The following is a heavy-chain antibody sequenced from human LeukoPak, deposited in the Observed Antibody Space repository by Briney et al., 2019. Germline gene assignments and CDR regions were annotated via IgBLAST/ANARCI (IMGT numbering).Heavy chain of an antibody. Sequence: SETLSLTCAVYGGSFSGYYGTWIRQSPGKGLEWIGEINHTGGTRYNSSLKSRITISVDTSQNHFSPRLTSVTAADTAVYYCASRFVELGPTNYWGQGTLVTVSS. CDR1: GGSFSGYY. J-gene: IGHJ4*02. D-gene: IGHD1-26*01. CDR2: INHTGGT. CDR3: ASRFVELGPTNY. V-gene: IGHV4-34*01.